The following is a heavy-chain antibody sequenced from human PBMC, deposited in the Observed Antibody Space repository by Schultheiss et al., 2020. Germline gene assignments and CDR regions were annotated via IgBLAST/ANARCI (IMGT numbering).Heavy chain of an antibody. Sequence: GSLRLSCTVSGGSISSYYWSWIRQPPGKGLEWIGYIYYSGSTNYNPSLKSRVTISVDTSKNQFSLKLSSVTAADTAVYYCARDAPHRAFDIWGQGTMVTVSS. V-gene: IGHV4-59*01. J-gene: IGHJ3*02. CDR1: GGSISSYY. CDR2: IYYSGST. CDR3: ARDAPHRAFDI.